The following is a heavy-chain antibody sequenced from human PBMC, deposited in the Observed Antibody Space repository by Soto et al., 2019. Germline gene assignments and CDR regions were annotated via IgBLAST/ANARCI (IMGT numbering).Heavy chain of an antibody. CDR3: ARGITMVRGVPYNWFDP. D-gene: IGHD3-10*01. J-gene: IGHJ5*02. Sequence: PSETLSLTCTVSGGSISSGGYYWSWIRQHPGKGLEWIGYIYYSGSTYYNPSLKSRVTISVDTSKNQFSLKLSSVTAADTAVYYCARGITMVRGVPYNWFDPWGQGTLVTVSS. V-gene: IGHV4-31*03. CDR1: GGSISSGGYY. CDR2: IYYSGST.